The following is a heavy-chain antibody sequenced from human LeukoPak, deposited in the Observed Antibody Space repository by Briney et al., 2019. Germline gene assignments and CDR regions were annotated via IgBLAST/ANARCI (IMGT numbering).Heavy chain of an antibody. CDR2: INHSGST. J-gene: IGHJ4*02. Sequence: SETLSLTRAVYGGSFSTYYWSWIRQPPGKGLEWIGEINHSGSTNYNPSLKSRVTISVDTSKKQFSLRLTSVTAADTAVYYCARTWIQLEFDYWGQGTLVTVSS. V-gene: IGHV4-34*01. CDR3: ARTWIQLEFDY. D-gene: IGHD5-18*01. CDR1: GGSFSTYY.